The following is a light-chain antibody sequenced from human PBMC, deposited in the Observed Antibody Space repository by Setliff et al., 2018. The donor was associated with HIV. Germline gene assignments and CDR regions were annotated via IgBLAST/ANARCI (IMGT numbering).Light chain of an antibody. CDR2: GNN. J-gene: IGLJ1*01. CDR3: QSYDRSLSGSKV. V-gene: IGLV1-40*01. Sequence: SSSNIGAGYDVHWYQQVSGTAPSLLIYGNNNRPSGVPDRFSGSKSGTSASLAITGLQVEDEADYYCQSYDRSLSGSKVFGTGTKVTVL. CDR1: SSNIGAGYD.